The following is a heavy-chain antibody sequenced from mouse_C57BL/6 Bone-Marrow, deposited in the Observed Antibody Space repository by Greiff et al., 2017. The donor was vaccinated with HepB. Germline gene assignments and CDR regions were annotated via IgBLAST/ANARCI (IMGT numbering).Heavy chain of an antibody. CDR1: GFTFSDYY. D-gene: IGHD1-1*01. CDR2: ISNGGGST. CDR3: ARRGFITTVVDWYFDV. Sequence: EVMLVESGGGLVQPGGSLKLSCAASGFTFSDYYMYWVRQTPEKRLAWVAYISNGGGSTYYPDTVKGRFTISRDNAKNTLYLQMSRLKSEDTAMYYCARRGFITTVVDWYFDVWGTGTTVTVSS. J-gene: IGHJ1*03. V-gene: IGHV5-12*01.